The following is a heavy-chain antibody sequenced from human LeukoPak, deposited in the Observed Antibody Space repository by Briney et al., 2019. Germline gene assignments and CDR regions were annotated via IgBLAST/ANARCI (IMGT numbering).Heavy chain of an antibody. V-gene: IGHV4-59*11. CDR1: DDSFSSHY. J-gene: IGHJ3*02. CDR3: ARDLVTVTKGFDI. CDR2: ISYIGST. Sequence: SETLPLTCAVSDDSFSSHYWTWIWQPPGKGLEWIGYISYIGSTNYNPSLKSRVTISIDTSKNQFSLKLSSVTAADTAVYYCARDLVTVTKGFDIWGQGTMVSVSS. D-gene: IGHD4-17*01.